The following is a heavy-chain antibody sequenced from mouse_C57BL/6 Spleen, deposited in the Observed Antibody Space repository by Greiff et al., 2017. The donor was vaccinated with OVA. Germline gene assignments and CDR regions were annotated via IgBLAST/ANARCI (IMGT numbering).Heavy chain of an antibody. CDR2: IHPNSGST. J-gene: IGHJ4*01. V-gene: IGHV1-64*01. D-gene: IGHD1-1*01. CDR1: GYTFTSYW. CDR3: ASYYGSSYSYAMDY. Sequence: QVQLQQPGAELVKPGASVKLSCKASGYTFTSYWMHWVKQRPGLGLEWIGMIHPNSGSTNYNEKFKSKATLTVDKSSSTAYMQLSSLTSEDSAVYYCASYYGSSYSYAMDYWGQGTSVTVSS.